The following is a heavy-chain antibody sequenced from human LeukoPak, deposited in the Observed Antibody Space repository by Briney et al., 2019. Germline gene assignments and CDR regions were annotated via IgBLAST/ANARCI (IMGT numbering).Heavy chain of an antibody. CDR3: ARDLVVPASYYYYYGMDV. Sequence: ASVKVSCKASGYTFTGYYMHWVRQAPGQGPEWMGRINPNSGGTNYAQKFQGRVTMTRDTSISTAYMELSRLRSDDTAVYYCARDLVVPASYYYYYGMDVWGQGTTVTVSS. J-gene: IGHJ6*02. D-gene: IGHD2-2*01. V-gene: IGHV1-2*06. CDR2: INPNSGGT. CDR1: GYTFTGYY.